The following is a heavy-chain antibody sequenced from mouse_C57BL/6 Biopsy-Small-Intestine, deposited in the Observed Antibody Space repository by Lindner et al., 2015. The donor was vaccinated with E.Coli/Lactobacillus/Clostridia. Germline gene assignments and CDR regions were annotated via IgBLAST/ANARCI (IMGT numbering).Heavy chain of an antibody. D-gene: IGHD4-1*01. V-gene: IGHV1-81*01. CDR3: AADWATYYFDY. J-gene: IGHJ2*01. Sequence: KASEXTLSSYSINWVRQAPGQGLEWMGGIIPIFGTANYAQKFQGRVTITADESTSTAYMELSSLRSEDTAVYYCAADWATYYFDYWGQGTLVTVSS. CDR1: EXTLSSYS. CDR2: IIPIFGTA.